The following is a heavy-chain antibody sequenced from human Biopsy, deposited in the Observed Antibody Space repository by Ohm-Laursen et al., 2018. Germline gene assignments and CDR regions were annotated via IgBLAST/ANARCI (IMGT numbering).Heavy chain of an antibody. Sequence: GTLSLTWVVSGYSISSGYRWGWIRQAPGKTLEWLGNIFKDGNTHYNPSLRSRLIISIDTSKNQFSLMMTSVSGADTAVYFCARVGSGWAPFDKWGPGTLVTVSS. V-gene: IGHV4-38-2*01. CDR1: GYSISSGYR. D-gene: IGHD6-19*01. J-gene: IGHJ4*02. CDR2: IFKDGNT. CDR3: ARVGSGWAPFDK.